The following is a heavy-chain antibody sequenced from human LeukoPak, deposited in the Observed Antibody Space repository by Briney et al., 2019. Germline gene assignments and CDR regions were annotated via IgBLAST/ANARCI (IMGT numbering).Heavy chain of an antibody. CDR2: ISSSSSYI. CDR1: GFTFSSYS. CDR3: TTDFVGSGSYTTDYFDY. Sequence: GGSLRLSCAASGFTFSSYSMNWVRQAPGKGLEWVSSISSSSSYIYYADSVKGRFTISRDNAKNSLYLQMNSLKTEDTAVYYCTTDFVGSGSYTTDYFDYWGQGTLVTVSS. J-gene: IGHJ4*02. V-gene: IGHV3-21*03. D-gene: IGHD1-26*01.